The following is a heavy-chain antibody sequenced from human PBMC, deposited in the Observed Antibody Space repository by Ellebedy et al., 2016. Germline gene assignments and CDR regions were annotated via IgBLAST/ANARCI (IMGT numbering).Heavy chain of an antibody. D-gene: IGHD2-2*01. V-gene: IGHV4-34*01. Sequence: SETLSLTXAVYGGSFSGYYWSWIRQPPGKGLEWIGEINHSGSTNYNPSLKSRVTISVDTSKNQFSLKLSSVTAADTAVYYCAREYEDIVVVPAARGYYYYYYMDVWGKGTTVTVSS. CDR2: INHSGST. CDR3: AREYEDIVVVPAARGYYYYYYMDV. CDR1: GGSFSGYY. J-gene: IGHJ6*03.